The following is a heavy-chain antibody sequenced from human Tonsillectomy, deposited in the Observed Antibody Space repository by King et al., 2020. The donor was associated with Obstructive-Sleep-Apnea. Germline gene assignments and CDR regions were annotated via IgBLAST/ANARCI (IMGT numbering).Heavy chain of an antibody. CDR1: GFSLSTNGEG. Sequence: LTLKESGPTLVKPTQTLTLTCTFSGFSLSTNGEGVGWIRQSPGKALEWLTLIYWDDDKRYSPSLESRLTITKDTSKNQVVLTMTNMDPVDTATYYCAHRRPLTYYFDSWGQGTLVTVSS. V-gene: IGHV2-5*02. D-gene: IGHD2-21*02. CDR2: IYWDDDK. J-gene: IGHJ4*02. CDR3: AHRRPLTYYFDS.